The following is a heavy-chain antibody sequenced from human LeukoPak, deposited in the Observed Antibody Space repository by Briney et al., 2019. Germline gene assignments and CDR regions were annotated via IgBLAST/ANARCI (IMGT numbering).Heavy chain of an antibody. D-gene: IGHD3-22*01. Sequence: PGGSLRLSCAASGFTFSNYAMHWVRQAPGKGLEWVAVISYEGSNKYYADSVEGRFTISRDNSKNTPYLQMNSLRAEDTAVYYCARSGGDYYDSISGLLLYFDYWGQGTLVTVSS. J-gene: IGHJ4*02. CDR2: ISYEGSNK. CDR3: ARSGGDYYDSISGLLLYFDY. CDR1: GFTFSNYA. V-gene: IGHV3-30-3*01.